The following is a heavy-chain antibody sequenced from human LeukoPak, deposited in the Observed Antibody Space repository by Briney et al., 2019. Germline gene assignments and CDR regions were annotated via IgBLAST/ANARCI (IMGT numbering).Heavy chain of an antibody. V-gene: IGHV4-61*08. Sequence: RASETLSLTCTVSGGSVNNGGYYWSWIRQPPGKGLEWIGYIYYSGNTNYSPSLRSRVTMSVDTSKNQFSLKLPSVTAADTALYYCARARGVTGSTGFDYWGQGTLVTVSS. CDR1: GGSVNNGGYY. J-gene: IGHJ4*02. CDR2: IYYSGNT. D-gene: IGHD2-21*02. CDR3: ARARGVTGSTGFDY.